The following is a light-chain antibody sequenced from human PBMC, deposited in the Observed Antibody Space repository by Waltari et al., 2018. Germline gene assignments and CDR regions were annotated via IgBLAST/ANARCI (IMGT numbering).Light chain of an antibody. CDR1: SPNLRLNT. CDR2: RNN. J-gene: IGLJ3*02. Sequence: QSVLTPPPSASGTPGQRVTISCSGRSPNLRLNTVNWYQQLPGTAPKLLIYRNNQRPSGVPDRFSGSKSGTSASLAISGLQSEDEADYYCAVWDDSLNGWVFGGGTKLTVL. CDR3: AVWDDSLNGWV. V-gene: IGLV1-44*01.